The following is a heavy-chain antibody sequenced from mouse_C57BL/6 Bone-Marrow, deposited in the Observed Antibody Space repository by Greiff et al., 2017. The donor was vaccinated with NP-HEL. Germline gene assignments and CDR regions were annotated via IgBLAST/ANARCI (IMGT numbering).Heavy chain of an antibody. D-gene: IGHD1-1*01. CDR1: GFTITDYY. J-gene: IGHJ4*01. CDR2: IDPDDGDT. CDR3: AGRWARAMDY. Sequence: EVQLQQSGAELVKPGASVKLSCTASGFTITDYYMHWVKQRTEQGLEWIGRIDPDDGDTKYAPKFQGKATITADTSSNTAYLQLSSLTSEDSAVYYCAGRWARAMDYWGQGTSVTVAS. V-gene: IGHV14-2*01.